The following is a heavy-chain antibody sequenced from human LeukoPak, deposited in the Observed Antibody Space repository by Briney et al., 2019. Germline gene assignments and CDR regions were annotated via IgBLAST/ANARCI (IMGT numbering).Heavy chain of an antibody. Sequence: ASVKVSCKASGYTFTGYYMHWVRQAPGQGLEWMGRINPNSGGTNYAQKFQGRVTMTRDTSISTAYMEPSRLRSDDTAVYYCASGRDIVVVPAAHTYGMDVWGQGTTVTVSS. CDR1: GYTFTGYY. V-gene: IGHV1-2*06. D-gene: IGHD2-2*01. CDR2: INPNSGGT. CDR3: ASGRDIVVVPAAHTYGMDV. J-gene: IGHJ6*02.